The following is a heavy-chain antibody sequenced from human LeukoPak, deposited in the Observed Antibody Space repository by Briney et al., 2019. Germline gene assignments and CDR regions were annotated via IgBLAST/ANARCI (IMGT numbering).Heavy chain of an antibody. CDR1: GYTFTSYG. Sequence: ASVKVSCKASGYTFTSYGISWVRQAPGQGLEWMGWISAYNGNTNYAQKLQGRVTMTTDTSTSTAYMELRSLGSDDTAVYYCAGHVWLLWVGGPKAYAFDIRGQGTMVTVSS. J-gene: IGHJ3*02. CDR3: AGHVWLLWVGGPKAYAFDI. CDR2: ISAYNGNT. D-gene: IGHD3-10*01. V-gene: IGHV1-18*01.